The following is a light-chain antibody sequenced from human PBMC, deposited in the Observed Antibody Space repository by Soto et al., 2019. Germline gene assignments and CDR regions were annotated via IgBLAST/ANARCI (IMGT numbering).Light chain of an antibody. J-gene: IGLJ1*01. V-gene: IGLV1-44*01. CDR3: AAWDDCPPGYV. CDR1: SSNIGSNT. CDR2: SNT. Sequence: QSALTQPPSASGTPGQRVTIACSGSSSNIGSNTVNWYQQLPGTAPKLLIYSNTQRPSGVPDRFSGSKSGTSASLAIRGLPSADEADYYCAAWDDCPPGYVFGTGPTVTVL.